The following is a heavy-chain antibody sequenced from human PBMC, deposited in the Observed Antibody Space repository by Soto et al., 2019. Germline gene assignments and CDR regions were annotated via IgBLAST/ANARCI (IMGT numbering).Heavy chain of an antibody. J-gene: IGHJ4*02. CDR1: GYTFTGYY. D-gene: IGHD6-19*01. CDR2: INPNSGGT. CDR3: ARPPLGGSGWLNFDY. V-gene: IGHV1-2*02. Sequence: ASVKVSCKASGYTFTGYYMHWVRQAPGQGLEWMGWINPNSGGTNYAQKFQGRVTMTRDTSISTAYMELSRLRSDDTAVYYCARPPLGGSGWLNFDYWGQGTLVTVSS.